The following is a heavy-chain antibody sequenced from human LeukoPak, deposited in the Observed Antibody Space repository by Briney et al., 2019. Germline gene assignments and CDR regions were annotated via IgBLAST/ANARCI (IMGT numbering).Heavy chain of an antibody. CDR3: ARGGSMDYAFDI. J-gene: IGHJ3*02. CDR1: GGSTSSGSYY. V-gene: IGHV4-61*02. D-gene: IGHD2-2*01. CDR2: IYTSGST. Sequence: SQTLSLTCTVSGGSTSSGSYYWSWIRQPAGKGLGWIGRIYTSGSTNYNPSLKSRVTISVDTSKNQFSLKLSSVTAADTAVYYCARGGSMDYAFDIWGQGTMVTVSS.